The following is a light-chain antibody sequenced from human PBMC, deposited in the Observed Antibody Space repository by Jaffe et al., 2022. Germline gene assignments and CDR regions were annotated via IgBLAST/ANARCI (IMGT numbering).Light chain of an antibody. V-gene: IGKV1-5*03. CDR2: KAS. CDR3: QQYDTFSQWA. CDR1: QSISYW. J-gene: IGKJ1*01. Sequence: DIQMTQSPSTLSASVGDRVSITCRASQSISYWLAWYQHKPGKAPNLLIYKASTLQNGVPSRFSGSGSGTEFTLTISSLQPDDFATYYCQQYDTFSQWAFGQGTKVEI.